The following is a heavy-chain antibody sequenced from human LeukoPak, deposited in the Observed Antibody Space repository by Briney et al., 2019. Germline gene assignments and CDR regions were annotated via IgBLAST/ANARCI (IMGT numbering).Heavy chain of an antibody. Sequence: LGGSLRLSCAASGFTFSSYAMHWVRQAPGKGLEWVAVISYDGSNKYYADSVKGRFTISRDNSKNTLYLQMNSLRAEDTAVYYCARDLITMVRGVIIYYGMDVWGKGTTVTVSS. CDR2: ISYDGSNK. CDR1: GFTFSSYA. D-gene: IGHD3-10*01. J-gene: IGHJ6*04. V-gene: IGHV3-30*04. CDR3: ARDLITMVRGVIIYYGMDV.